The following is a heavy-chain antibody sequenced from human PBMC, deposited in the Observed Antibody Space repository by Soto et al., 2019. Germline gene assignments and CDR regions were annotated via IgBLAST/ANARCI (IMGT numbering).Heavy chain of an antibody. Sequence: GGSLRLSCSVSRLTFSNCVMHWVRQAPGKRLEYVSAISSGGGTTYYADSVKGRFTISRDNSKNTLYLQMSSLTAEDTGVYFCVKSGSSSWFYDYWVQGTPVTVSS. V-gene: IGHV3-64D*06. D-gene: IGHD6-13*01. CDR3: VKSGSSSWFYDY. CDR2: ISSGGGTT. J-gene: IGHJ4*02. CDR1: RLTFSNCV.